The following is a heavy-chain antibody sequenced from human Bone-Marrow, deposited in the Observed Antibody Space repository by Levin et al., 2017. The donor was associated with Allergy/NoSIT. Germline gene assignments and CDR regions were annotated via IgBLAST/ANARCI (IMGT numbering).Heavy chain of an antibody. CDR2: ISGSGTIT. CDR1: GFTFSSYA. D-gene: IGHD6-19*01. J-gene: IGHJ4*02. Sequence: GGSLRLSCAASGFTFSSYAMSWVRQAPGKGLEWVSSISGSGTITHYAESVKGGCTISRDISKNMLHLQMNSLRAEDTAIYFCAKEGLAVAGYYFDYWGQGTLVTVSS. CDR3: AKEGLAVAGYYFDY. V-gene: IGHV3-23*01.